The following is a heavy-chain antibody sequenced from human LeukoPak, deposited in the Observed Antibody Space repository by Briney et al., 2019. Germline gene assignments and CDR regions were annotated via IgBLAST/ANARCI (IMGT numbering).Heavy chain of an antibody. V-gene: IGHV3-48*03. CDR1: GFTFSSYE. CDR3: ARAREGIAYCDFDY. J-gene: IGHJ4*02. CDR2: ISSSGSTI. Sequence: PGGSLRLSCAASGFTFSSYEMNWVRQAPGKGLEWVSYISSSGSTIYYADSVKGRFTISRDNAKNSLYLQMNSLRAEDTAVYYCARAREGIAYCDFDYWGQGTLVTVSS. D-gene: IGHD6-13*01.